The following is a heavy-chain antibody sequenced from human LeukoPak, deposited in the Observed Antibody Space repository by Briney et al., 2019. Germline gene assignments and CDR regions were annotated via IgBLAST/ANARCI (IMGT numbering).Heavy chain of an antibody. D-gene: IGHD2-2*01. Sequence: GSLRLSCAASGFTFSSNYMSWVRQAPGKGLEWIGYIYYSGSTNYNPSLKSRVTISVDTSKNQFSLKLSSVTAADTAVYYCARVGYCSSTSCYYYYYGMDVWGQGTTVTVSS. CDR3: ARVGYCSSTSCYYYYYGMDV. J-gene: IGHJ6*02. CDR1: GFTFSSNY. V-gene: IGHV4-59*01. CDR2: IYYSGST.